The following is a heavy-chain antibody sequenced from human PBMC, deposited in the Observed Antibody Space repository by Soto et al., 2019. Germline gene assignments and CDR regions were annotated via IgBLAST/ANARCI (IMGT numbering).Heavy chain of an antibody. J-gene: IGHJ4*02. Sequence: EVQLVESGGGLVQPGGSLRLSCAASGFTFSNYWMNWVRQAPGKGLEWVANIKQDGSEKYYVDSVKGRFIISRDNAKNSLYLEMHSLRVEDXXXXXXXXXXXXXXXXXXXXXXGQGTLVTVSS. CDR3: XXXXXXXXXXXXXXX. CDR1: GFTFSNYW. CDR2: IKQDGSEK. V-gene: IGHV3-7*02.